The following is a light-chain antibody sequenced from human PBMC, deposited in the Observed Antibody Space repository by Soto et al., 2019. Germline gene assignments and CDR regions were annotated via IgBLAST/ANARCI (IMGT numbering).Light chain of an antibody. J-gene: IGKJ4*01. Sequence: AIQLTQSPSALSASVGDRVTITCRASLGIRNDLGWYQQKPGEAPRLLVYAASTLQSGVPSRFSGSGSGTEFTLTISNLQLEDFGTYYCLQDYNYPLAFGGGNRLEI. CDR2: AAS. V-gene: IGKV1-6*02. CDR1: LGIRND. CDR3: LQDYNYPLA.